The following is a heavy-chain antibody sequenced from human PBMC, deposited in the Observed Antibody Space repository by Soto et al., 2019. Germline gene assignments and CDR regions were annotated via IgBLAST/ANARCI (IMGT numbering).Heavy chain of an antibody. CDR2: IYYSGST. V-gene: IGHV4-39*01. CDR1: GGSISSSSYY. J-gene: IGHJ4*02. D-gene: IGHD3-9*01. Sequence: SETLSLTCTVSGGSISSSSYYWGWIRQPPGKGLEWIGSIYYSGSTYYNPSLKSRVTISVDTSKNQFSLKLSSVTAADTAVYYCARHFGLTYYDIEGAAFDYWGQGTLVTVSS. CDR3: ARHFGLTYYDIEGAAFDY.